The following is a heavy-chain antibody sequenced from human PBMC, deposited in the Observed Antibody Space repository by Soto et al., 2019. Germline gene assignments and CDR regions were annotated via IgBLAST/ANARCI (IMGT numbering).Heavy chain of an antibody. V-gene: IGHV3-23*01. D-gene: IGHD1-26*01. Sequence: EVQLSESGGRLGQPGGSLRLSCAASGFTFTNYAMTWVRQSPGKGLQWVSGISATGGLKYYADSVQGRFTISRDNSKNTLYLQMDNLRDEDTAIYYCAREVGAPSGWLDPWGQGTQVTVSS. CDR3: AREVGAPSGWLDP. CDR1: GFTFTNYA. J-gene: IGHJ5*02. CDR2: ISATGGLK.